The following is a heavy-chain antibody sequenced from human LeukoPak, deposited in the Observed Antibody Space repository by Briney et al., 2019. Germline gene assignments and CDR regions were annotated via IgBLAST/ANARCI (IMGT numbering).Heavy chain of an antibody. D-gene: IGHD5-12*01. Sequence: PSETLSLTCTVSGGSISSYYWSWIRQPPGKGLEWIGYIYYSGSTNYNPSLKSRVTISVDTSKNQFSLKLSSATAADTAVYYCARVPTKRNWFDPWGQGTLVTVSS. J-gene: IGHJ5*02. CDR3: ARVPTKRNWFDP. CDR1: GGSISSYY. V-gene: IGHV4-59*01. CDR2: IYYSGST.